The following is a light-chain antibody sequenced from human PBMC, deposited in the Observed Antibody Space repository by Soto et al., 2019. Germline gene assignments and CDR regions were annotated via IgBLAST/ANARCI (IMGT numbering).Light chain of an antibody. Sequence: EMVMTQSQSTLSVSPGERATLSCWASQSISSNLAWYQQKPGQAPRLLIYGASIRATGIPVRFSGSGSGTEFTLTISSLQSEDFAVYYCQHYNNWLTFGGGTKVEIK. V-gene: IGKV3-15*01. CDR1: QSISSN. J-gene: IGKJ4*01. CDR3: QHYNNWLT. CDR2: GAS.